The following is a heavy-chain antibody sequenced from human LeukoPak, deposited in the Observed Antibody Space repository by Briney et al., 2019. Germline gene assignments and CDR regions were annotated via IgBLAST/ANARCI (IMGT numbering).Heavy chain of an antibody. CDR1: GGSISSYY. CDR3: ARPYCSGGSCYPYYFDY. Sequence: PSETLSLTCTVSGGSISSYYWSWIRQPPGKGLEWIGYIYYSGSTNYNPSLKSRVTISVDTSKNQFSLKLSSVTAADTAVYYCARPYCSGGSCYPYYFDYWGQGTLVTVSS. J-gene: IGHJ4*02. V-gene: IGHV4-59*08. CDR2: IYYSGST. D-gene: IGHD2-15*01.